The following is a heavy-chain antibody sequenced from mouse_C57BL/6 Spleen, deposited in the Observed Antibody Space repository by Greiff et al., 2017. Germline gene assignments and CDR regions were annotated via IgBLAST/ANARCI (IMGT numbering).Heavy chain of an antibody. Sequence: QVQLQQPGAELVKPGASVKLSCKASGYTFTSYWMHWVKQRPGQGLEWIGMIHPNSGSTNYNEKFKSKATLTVDKSSSTAYMQLSSLTSEDSAVYYCARGGHYYSNYWYFDVWGTGTTVTVSS. J-gene: IGHJ1*03. V-gene: IGHV1-64*01. CDR3: ARGGHYYSNYWYFDV. D-gene: IGHD2-5*01. CDR1: GYTFTSYW. CDR2: IHPNSGST.